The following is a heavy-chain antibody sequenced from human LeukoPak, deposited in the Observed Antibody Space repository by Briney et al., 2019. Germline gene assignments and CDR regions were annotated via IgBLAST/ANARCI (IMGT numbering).Heavy chain of an antibody. J-gene: IGHJ4*02. CDR2: IDPSDSYT. CDR3: ARHASYSSGWYGDY. V-gene: IGHV5-10-1*01. Sequence: GESLKISCKGSGYSXTSYWISXVRXMPGKXXEXMGRIDPSDSYTNYSPSFQGHVTISADKSISTAYLQWSSLKASDTAMYYCARHASYSSGWYGDYWGQGTLVTVSS. D-gene: IGHD6-19*01. CDR1: GYSXTSYW.